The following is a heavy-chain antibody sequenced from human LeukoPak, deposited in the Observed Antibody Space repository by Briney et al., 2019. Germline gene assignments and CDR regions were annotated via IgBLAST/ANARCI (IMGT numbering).Heavy chain of an antibody. J-gene: IGHJ4*02. V-gene: IGHV1-3*03. CDR1: GFPFTSYA. CDR2: VNADNSNT. Sequence: ASVKASCKASGFPFTSYAIHWVRQAPGQRLEWMGWVNADNSNTKYSQEFQGRVTITRDTSASTAYMDLNSLRSEDMAVYYCAVGDYYYDTRFDYWGQGTLVTVSS. CDR3: AVGDYYYDTRFDY. D-gene: IGHD3-22*01.